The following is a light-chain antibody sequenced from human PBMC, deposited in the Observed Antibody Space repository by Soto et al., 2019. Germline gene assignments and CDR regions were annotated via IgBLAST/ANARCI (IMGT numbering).Light chain of an antibody. V-gene: IGLV2-14*01. Sequence: QSVLTQPASVSGSPGQSITISCTGTSSDVGGYDYVSWYQQHPGKAPKLMIYEVSNRPSGVSNRFSGSKSGNTASLTFSGLQAEDEADYYCCSYTSSNTLVFGGGTKLTVL. J-gene: IGLJ2*01. CDR1: SSDVGGYDY. CDR2: EVS. CDR3: CSYTSSNTLV.